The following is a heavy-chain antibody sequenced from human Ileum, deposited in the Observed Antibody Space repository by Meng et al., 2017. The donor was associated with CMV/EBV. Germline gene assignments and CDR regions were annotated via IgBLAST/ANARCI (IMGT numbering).Heavy chain of an antibody. D-gene: IGHD3-16*01. CDR3: ARGPGGFGDFNFDY. V-gene: IGHV4-4*07. CDR1: GDSFTSFY. J-gene: IGHJ4*02. Sequence: HVLVQYPCPGLGKPSQTLSLSCTVSGDSFTSFYWSWIRQPAGKALEWIGRIYHGGSTNYNPSLKSRVTLSVDTSKNQFSMRLTSVTAADTAVYYCARGPGGFGDFNFDYWGQGTLVTVSS. CDR2: IYHGGST.